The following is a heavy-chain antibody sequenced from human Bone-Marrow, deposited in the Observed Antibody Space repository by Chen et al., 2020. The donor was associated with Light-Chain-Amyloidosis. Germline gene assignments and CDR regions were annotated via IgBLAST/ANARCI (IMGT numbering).Heavy chain of an antibody. CDR2: FNPKTLAT. CDR3: AKAAVDKPMGRYIWDF. CDR1: GYTFPDFH. V-gene: IGHV1-2*07. D-gene: IGHD5-18*01. J-gene: IGHJ4*02. Sequence: QVHLVQSGAEMKKPGASVKVSGTTSGYTFPDFHIHWLRQAPGQGLEWVGWFNPKTLATNYLHRYQERVIMTGDTSTSTAHMELTGLTSDDTAVYYCAKAAVDKPMGRYIWDFWGQGTLVTVSS.